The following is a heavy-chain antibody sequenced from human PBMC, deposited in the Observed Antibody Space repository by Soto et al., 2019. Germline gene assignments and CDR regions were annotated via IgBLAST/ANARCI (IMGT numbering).Heavy chain of an antibody. CDR2: IYYSGST. D-gene: IGHD3-16*02. Sequence: QVQLQESGPGLVKPSETLSLTCTVSGGSISSYYWSWIRQPPGKGLEWMGYIYYSGSTNYNPSHKSRVTLSVDTSKNQFSLKLSSVTAADTAVYYCARDRGGVIDYWGQGTLVTVSS. CDR3: ARDRGGVIDY. V-gene: IGHV4-59*01. J-gene: IGHJ4*02. CDR1: GGSISSYY.